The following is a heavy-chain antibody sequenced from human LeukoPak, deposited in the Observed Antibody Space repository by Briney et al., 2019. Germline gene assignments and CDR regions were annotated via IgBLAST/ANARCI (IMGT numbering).Heavy chain of an antibody. CDR1: GGSISSGGYY. V-gene: IGHV4-31*03. Sequence: SQTLSLTCTVSGGSISSGGYYWRWIRQHPGKGLEWIGYIYYSGSTYYNPSLKSRVTISVDTSKNQFSLKLSSVTAADTAVYYCARTGTPSDNWFDPWGQGTLVTVSS. CDR2: IYYSGST. J-gene: IGHJ5*02. CDR3: ARTGTPSDNWFDP. D-gene: IGHD1-7*01.